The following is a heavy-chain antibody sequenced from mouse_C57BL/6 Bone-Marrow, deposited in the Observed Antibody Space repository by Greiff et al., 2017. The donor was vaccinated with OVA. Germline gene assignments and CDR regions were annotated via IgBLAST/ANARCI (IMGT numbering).Heavy chain of an antibody. CDR1: GYTFTSYW. CDR3: AREPLITWYFDV. Sequence: VQLQQPGAELVKPGASVKLSCTASGYTFTSYWMHWVKQRPGQGLEWIGMIHPNSGSTNYNEKFKSKAALTVDKSSSTAYMQLSSLTSEDSAVYYCAREPLITWYFDVWGTGTTVTVSS. CDR2: IHPNSGST. V-gene: IGHV1-64*01. J-gene: IGHJ1*03. D-gene: IGHD1-1*01.